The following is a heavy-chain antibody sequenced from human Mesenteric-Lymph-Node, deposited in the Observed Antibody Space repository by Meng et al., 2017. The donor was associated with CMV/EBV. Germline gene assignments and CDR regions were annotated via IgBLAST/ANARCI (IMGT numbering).Heavy chain of an antibody. CDR3: ARGYGSGSLFFDY. D-gene: IGHD3-10*01. J-gene: IGHJ4*02. Sequence: GGSLRLSCAASGFTFSSYWMSWVRQAPGKGLEWVANIKQDGSEKYYVDSVKGRFTISRDNAKNSLYLQMNSLRAEDTAVYYCARGYGSGSLFFDYWGQGTLVTVSS. CDR1: GFTFSSYW. CDR2: IKQDGSEK. V-gene: IGHV3-7*04.